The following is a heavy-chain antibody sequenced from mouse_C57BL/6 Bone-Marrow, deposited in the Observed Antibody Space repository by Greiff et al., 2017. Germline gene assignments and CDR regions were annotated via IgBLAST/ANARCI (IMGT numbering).Heavy chain of an antibody. J-gene: IGHJ3*01. V-gene: IGHV1-64*01. CDR1: GYTFTSYW. Sequence: QVQLKQPGAELVKPGASVKLSCKAPGYTFTSYWMHWVKQRPGQGLEWIGMIHPNSGSTNYNEKFKSKATLTVDKSSSTAYMQLSSLTSEDSAVYYCVAPGAWFAYWGQGTLVTVSA. CDR3: VAPGAWFAY. CDR2: IHPNSGST.